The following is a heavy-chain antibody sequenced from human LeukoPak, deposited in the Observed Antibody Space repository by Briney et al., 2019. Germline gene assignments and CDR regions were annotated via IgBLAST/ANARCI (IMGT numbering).Heavy chain of an antibody. CDR1: GFTFSNAW. CDR3: TTHDFTFFNY. Sequence: GGSLRLSCEASGFTFSNAWMSWVRQAPGKGLEWVGRLKSKVDGGTTDYAAPVKGRFTISRDDSKNTLYLQMNSLKTEDTALYYCTTHDFTFFNYWGQGTLVTVSS. J-gene: IGHJ4*02. V-gene: IGHV3-15*01. D-gene: IGHD1-1*01. CDR2: LKSKVDGGTT.